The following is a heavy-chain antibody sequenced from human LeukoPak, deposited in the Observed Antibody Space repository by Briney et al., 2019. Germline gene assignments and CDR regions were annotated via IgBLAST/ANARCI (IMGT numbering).Heavy chain of an antibody. CDR2: INPNSGGT. V-gene: IGHV1-2*06. J-gene: IGHJ5*02. D-gene: IGHD2-2*01. CDR1: GYTFTGYY. CDR3: AGVPAAANWFDP. Sequence: ASVKVSCKASGYTFTGYYMHWVRQAPGQGLEWMGRINPNSGGTNYAQKFQGRVTMTRDTSISTAYMELSRLRSDDTAVYYCAGVPAAANWFDPWGQGTLVTVSS.